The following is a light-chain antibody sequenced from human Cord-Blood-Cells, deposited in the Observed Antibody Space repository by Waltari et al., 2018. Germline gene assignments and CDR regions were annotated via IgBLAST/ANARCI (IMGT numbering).Light chain of an antibody. CDR3: QQYYSTPLT. J-gene: IGKJ4*01. V-gene: IGKV4-1*01. Sequence: DIVMTQSPDSLAVSLGERATIKCKSSQSVLYSSNNKNYLAWYQHKPGQPPKLLIYWADTRDSGVPDRFSGSGCGTDFTLTISSLQAEDVAVYYCQQYYSTPLTFGGGTKVEIK. CDR1: QSVLYSSNNKNY. CDR2: WAD.